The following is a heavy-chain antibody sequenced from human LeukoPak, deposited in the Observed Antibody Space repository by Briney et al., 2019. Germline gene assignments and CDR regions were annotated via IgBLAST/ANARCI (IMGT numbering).Heavy chain of an antibody. V-gene: IGHV1-2*02. CDR3: ARVRGGFYSSGWEVGFDY. CDR2: INPNSGGT. Sequence: ASVKVSCKASGYTFTGYYMHWVRQAPGQGLEWMGWINPNSGGTNYAQKFRGRVTMTRDTSISTAYMELSRLRSDDTAVYYCARVRGGFYSSGWEVGFDYWGQGTLVTVSS. D-gene: IGHD6-19*01. CDR1: GYTFTGYY. J-gene: IGHJ4*02.